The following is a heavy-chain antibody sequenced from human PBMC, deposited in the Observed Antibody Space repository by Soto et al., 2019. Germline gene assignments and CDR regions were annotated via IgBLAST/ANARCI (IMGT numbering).Heavy chain of an antibody. V-gene: IGHV4-59*12. Sequence: PSETLSLTCSVSGGSISSYYWSWSRQPPGKGLEWIGYIFYSGTTNYNPSLKSRVTISLDTSKNQFSLTLSSVTAADTAVYYCARRIPTAGLFDFWGQGALVTVYS. CDR3: ARRIPTAGLFDF. J-gene: IGHJ4*02. CDR2: IFYSGTT. D-gene: IGHD6-13*01. CDR1: GGSISSYY.